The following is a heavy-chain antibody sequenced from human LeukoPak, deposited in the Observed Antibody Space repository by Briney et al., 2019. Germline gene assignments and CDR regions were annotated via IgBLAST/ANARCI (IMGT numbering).Heavy chain of an antibody. CDR1: GXTFSSYS. CDR2: ISSGSSTI. D-gene: IGHD5-12*01. V-gene: IGHV3-48*02. Sequence: TGGSLRLSWAASGXTFSSYSVNWVRQAPGKGLEWFSYISSGSSTIYYADSVKGRFTISRDNGKNSLYLQMNSLRDEDTAVYYCAREDIGMDVWGQGTTVTVSS. J-gene: IGHJ6*02. CDR3: AREDIGMDV.